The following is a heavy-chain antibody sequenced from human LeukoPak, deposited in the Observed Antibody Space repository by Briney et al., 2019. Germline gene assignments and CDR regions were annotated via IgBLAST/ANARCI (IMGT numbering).Heavy chain of an antibody. V-gene: IGHV1-69*04. CDR3: ARDYDILTGYSHMEY. Sequence: SVKVSCKASGGTFSSYTISWVRQAPGQGLEWMGRIIPILGMANYAQKFQGRVTITADKSTSTAYMELSSLRSEDTAVYYCARDYDILTGYSHMEYWGQGTLVTVSS. CDR2: IIPILGMA. J-gene: IGHJ4*02. CDR1: GGTFSSYT. D-gene: IGHD3-9*01.